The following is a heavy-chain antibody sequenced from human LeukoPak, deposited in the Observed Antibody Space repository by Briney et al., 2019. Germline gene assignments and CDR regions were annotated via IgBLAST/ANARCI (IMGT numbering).Heavy chain of an antibody. J-gene: IGHJ4*02. CDR1: GYTFTSYG. D-gene: IGHD6-19*01. V-gene: IGHV1-69*13. CDR3: ARDSGWYGMDY. CDR2: IIPTFGKT. Sequence: ASVKVSRKASGYTFTSYGISWVRQAPGQGLEWMGGIIPTFGKTNYAQKFQGRVTITADESSSTAYMELTSLRSEDTAVYYCARDSGWYGMDYWGQGTLVTVSS.